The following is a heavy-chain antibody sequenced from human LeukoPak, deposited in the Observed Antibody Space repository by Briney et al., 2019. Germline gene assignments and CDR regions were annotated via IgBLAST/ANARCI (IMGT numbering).Heavy chain of an antibody. CDR3: ARGRGYSGYDFLSVDY. CDR2: IIPILGIA. D-gene: IGHD5-12*01. CDR1: GGTFSSYA. Sequence: SVKVSCKASGGTFSSYAISWVRQAPGQGLEWMGKIIPILGIANYAQKFQGRVTITADKSTSTAYMELSSLRSEDTAVYYCARGRGYSGYDFLSVDYWGQGTLVTVSS. J-gene: IGHJ4*02. V-gene: IGHV1-69*04.